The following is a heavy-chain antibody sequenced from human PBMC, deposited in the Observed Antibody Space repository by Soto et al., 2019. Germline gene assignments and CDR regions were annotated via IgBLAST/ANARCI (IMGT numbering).Heavy chain of an antibody. CDR1: DGSISSGGYY. V-gene: IGHV4-31*03. CDR2: IYYRGST. J-gene: IGHJ5*02. CDR3: ARPYCGADCQSKYNWFHP. D-gene: IGHD2-21*01. Sequence: SETLSLTCTVSDGSISSGGYYWSWIRQHPGKGLEWIGYIYYRGSTYYNPSLKSRVTVSVDTSKNQFSLKLSSVTAADTAVYYCARPYCGADCQSKYNWFHPWGQGTLVTVSS.